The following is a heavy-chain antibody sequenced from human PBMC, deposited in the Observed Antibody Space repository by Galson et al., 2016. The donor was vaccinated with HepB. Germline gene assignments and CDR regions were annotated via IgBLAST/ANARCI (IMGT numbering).Heavy chain of an antibody. CDR1: GFSFSTSGEF. V-gene: IGHV2-5*02. Sequence: PALVKPTQTLTLTCTFSGFSFSTSGEFVGWIRQPPGKALEWLALIYWDDDKRYSPSLKSRLTVTKDPSKNQVVLTMTDMDPVDTATYYCAHSRLDLPFHAFDVWGQGIMVTVSS. CDR3: AHSRLDLPFHAFDV. D-gene: IGHD1-7*01. J-gene: IGHJ3*01. CDR2: IYWDDDK.